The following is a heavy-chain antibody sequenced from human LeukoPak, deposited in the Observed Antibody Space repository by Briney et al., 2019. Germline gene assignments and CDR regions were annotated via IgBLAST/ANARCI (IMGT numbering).Heavy chain of an antibody. D-gene: IGHD3-22*01. CDR3: ASYYHDSSGYYQYYFDS. CDR1: GESFSGYY. V-gene: IGHV4-34*01. J-gene: IGHJ4*02. CDR2: INDSGRT. Sequence: PSETLSLTCAVYGESFSGYYWTWIRQPPGKGLEWIGEINDSGRTSCNPSLKSRVTISVDTFKNQFSLKLRSVAAADTAVYYCASYYHDSSGYYQYYFDSWGQGTLVTVSS.